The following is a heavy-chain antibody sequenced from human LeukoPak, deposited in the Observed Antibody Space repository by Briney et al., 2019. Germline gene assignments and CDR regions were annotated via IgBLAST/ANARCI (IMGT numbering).Heavy chain of an antibody. V-gene: IGHV1-8*01. CDR3: ARRWPYCSGGSCQTRGGWFDP. D-gene: IGHD2-15*01. J-gene: IGHJ5*02. CDR1: GYTFTSYD. Sequence: ASVKVSCKASGYTFTSYDINWVRQATGQGLEWMGWMNPNSGNTGYAQKFRGRVTMTRNTSISTAYMELSSLRSEDTAVYYCARRWPYCSGGSCQTRGGWFDPWGQGTLVTVSS. CDR2: MNPNSGNT.